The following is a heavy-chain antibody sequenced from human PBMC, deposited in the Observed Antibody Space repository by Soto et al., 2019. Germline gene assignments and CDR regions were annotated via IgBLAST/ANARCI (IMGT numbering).Heavy chain of an antibody. J-gene: IGHJ6*02. D-gene: IGHD6-13*01. CDR3: AKDRDGAAAGPTKFYGMHV. Sequence: EVQLLESGGGLVQPGGSLRLSCAASGFTFSSYAMSWVRQAPGKGLEWVSVISGSGDSTYYADSVRGRFTISRDNSKNTLYLQMNSLRAEDTAVYYCAKDRDGAAAGPTKFYGMHVRGQGTTVTVSS. CDR2: ISGSGDST. V-gene: IGHV3-23*01. CDR1: GFTFSSYA.